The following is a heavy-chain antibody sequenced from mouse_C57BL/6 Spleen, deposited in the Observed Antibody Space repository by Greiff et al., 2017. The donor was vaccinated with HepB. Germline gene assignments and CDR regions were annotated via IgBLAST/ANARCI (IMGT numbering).Heavy chain of an antibody. CDR3: ARELPFYAMDY. J-gene: IGHJ4*01. CDR2: ISSGSSTI. V-gene: IGHV5-17*01. Sequence: VKLVESGGGLVKPGGSLKLSCAASGFTFSDYGMHWVRQAPEKGLEWVAYISSGSSTIYYADTVKGRFTISRDNAKNTLFLQMTSLRSEDTAMYYCARELPFYAMDYWGQGTSVTVSS. CDR1: GFTFSDYG.